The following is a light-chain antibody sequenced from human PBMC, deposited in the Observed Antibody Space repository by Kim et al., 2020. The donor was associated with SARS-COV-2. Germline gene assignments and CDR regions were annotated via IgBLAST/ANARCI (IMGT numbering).Light chain of an antibody. Sequence: SPGEGAALSCRASQSVDSYLAWYQQKPGQAPRLLMYDSSNRATGIPARFSGSGSGTDFTLTISSLEPEDSAVYYCQHRSNWPPFTFGPGTKVDIK. CDR2: DSS. CDR1: QSVDSY. CDR3: QHRSNWPPFT. V-gene: IGKV3-11*01. J-gene: IGKJ3*01.